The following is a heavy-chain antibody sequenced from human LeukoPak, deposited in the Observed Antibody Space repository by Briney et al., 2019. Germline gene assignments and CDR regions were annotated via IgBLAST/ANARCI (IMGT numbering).Heavy chain of an antibody. V-gene: IGHV5-51*01. D-gene: IGHD6-19*01. J-gene: IGHJ4*02. Sequence: GESRKISSKGSGYSFTSYLIGGVRQMPGEGLEWMGIIYPGDSDNRYSPSFQGQVTISADKSISTAYLQWSSLKASDTAMYYCARHTVAGPLDYWGQGTLVTVSS. CDR3: ARHTVAGPLDY. CDR1: GYSFTSYL. CDR2: IYPGDSDN.